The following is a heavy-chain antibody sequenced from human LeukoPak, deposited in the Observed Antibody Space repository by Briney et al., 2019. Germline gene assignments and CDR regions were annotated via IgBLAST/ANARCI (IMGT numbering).Heavy chain of an antibody. CDR3: AKGDWTFDY. CDR2: ISPGGGAT. CDR1: GFAFGSEA. J-gene: IGHJ4*02. Sequence: GGSLRLSCAVSGFAFGSEAMSWVRQSPARGLEWVASISPGGGATYYADYVKGRFTISRDNSKNTVYLQMNSLRAEDTAVYYCAKGDWTFDYWGQGTLVTVSS. D-gene: IGHD3/OR15-3a*01. V-gene: IGHV3-23*01.